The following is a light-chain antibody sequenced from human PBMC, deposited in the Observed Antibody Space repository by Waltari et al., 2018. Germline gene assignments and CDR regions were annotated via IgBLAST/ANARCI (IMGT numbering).Light chain of an antibody. Sequence: QAALTQPPSVSGSPGQSVTISCTGTSSDIGVYNYVSWYQQHPGKAPKLMIFDVSKRPSGVSDRFSGSKSGNTASLTISGLQAEDEADYFCSSYAVSKTLVFGGGTRLTVL. J-gene: IGLJ3*02. CDR3: SSYAVSKTLV. CDR1: SSDIGVYNY. V-gene: IGLV2-11*01. CDR2: DVS.